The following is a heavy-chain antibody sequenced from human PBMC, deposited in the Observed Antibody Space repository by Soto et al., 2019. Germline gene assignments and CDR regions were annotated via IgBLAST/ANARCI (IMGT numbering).Heavy chain of an antibody. J-gene: IGHJ3*02. Sequence: HPGGSLRLSCTVSGFTFRSYYMNWVRQAPGKGLEWVATIKEDGSEKFYVDSVKGRFTISRDNAKNSLYLQMNSLRAEDTAVYYCARGDYYDSSGPFSDAFDIWGQETMVTVSS. CDR1: GFTFRSYY. CDR2: IKEDGSEK. CDR3: ARGDYYDSSGPFSDAFDI. V-gene: IGHV3-7*04. D-gene: IGHD3-22*01.